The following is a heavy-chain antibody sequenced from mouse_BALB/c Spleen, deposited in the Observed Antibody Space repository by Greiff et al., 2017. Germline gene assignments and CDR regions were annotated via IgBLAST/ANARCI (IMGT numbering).Heavy chain of an antibody. J-gene: IGHJ3*01. D-gene: IGHD2-3*01. Sequence: LQQPGSELVRPGASVKLSCKASGYTFTSYWMHWVKQRHGQGLEWIGNIYPGSGSTNYDEKFKSKGTLTVDTSSSTAYMHLSSLTSEDSAVYYCTREIDGYYLAYWGQGTLVTVSA. CDR1: GYTFTSYW. CDR2: IYPGSGST. V-gene: IGHV1S22*01. CDR3: TREIDGYYLAY.